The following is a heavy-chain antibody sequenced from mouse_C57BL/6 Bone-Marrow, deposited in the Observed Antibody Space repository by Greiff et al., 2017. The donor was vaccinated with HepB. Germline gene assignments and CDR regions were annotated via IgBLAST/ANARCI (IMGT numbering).Heavy chain of an antibody. J-gene: IGHJ4*01. D-gene: IGHD1-1*01. CDR2: INPSSGYT. CDR3: VYYYGSSYDYAMDY. V-gene: IGHV1-7*01. Sequence: QVQLKESGAELAKPGASVKLSCKASGYTFTSYWMHWVKQRPGQGLEWIGYINPSSGYTKYNQKFKDKATLTADKSSSTAYMQLSSLTYEDSAVYYCVYYYGSSYDYAMDYWGQGTSVTVSS. CDR1: GYTFTSYW.